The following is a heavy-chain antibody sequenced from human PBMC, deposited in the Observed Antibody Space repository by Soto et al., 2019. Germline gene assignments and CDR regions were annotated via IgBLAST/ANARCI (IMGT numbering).Heavy chain of an antibody. CDR3: ARGRDTAMEPDAFDI. CDR2: ISSSSSYT. Sequence: GGSLRLSCAASGFTFSDYYMSWIRQAPGKGLEWVSYISSSSSYTNYADSVKGRFTISRDNDKNSLYMQMNSLRAEDTAVYYCARGRDTAMEPDAFDIWGQGTMVTVSS. V-gene: IGHV3-11*06. D-gene: IGHD5-18*01. CDR1: GFTFSDYY. J-gene: IGHJ3*02.